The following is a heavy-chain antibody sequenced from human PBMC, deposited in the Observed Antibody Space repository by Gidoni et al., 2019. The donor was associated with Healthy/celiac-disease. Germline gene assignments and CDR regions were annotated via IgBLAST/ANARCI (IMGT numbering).Heavy chain of an antibody. Sequence: SCAASGFTFSNAWMSWVRQAPGKGLEWVGRIKSKTDGGTTDYAAPVKGRFTISRDDSKNTLYLQMNSLKTEDTAVYYCTTEVGSGSAKPGAAFDIWGQGTMVTVSS. CDR1: GFTFSNAW. CDR3: TTEVGSGSAKPGAAFDI. CDR2: IKSKTDGGTT. J-gene: IGHJ3*02. V-gene: IGHV3-15*01. D-gene: IGHD1-26*01.